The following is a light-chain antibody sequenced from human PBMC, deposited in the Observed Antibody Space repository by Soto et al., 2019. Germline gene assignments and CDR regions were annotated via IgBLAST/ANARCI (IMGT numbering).Light chain of an antibody. CDR2: GAS. J-gene: IGKJ1*01. CDR3: QQYGSSWT. V-gene: IGKV3-20*01. CDR1: QSVSSSY. Sequence: ELVLTQSPGTLSLSPGERATLSCRASQSVSSSYLAWYQQKPGQAPRLLIYGASSRATGIPDSFSGSGSGTDFTLTISRLEPEDFAVYYCQQYGSSWTFGQGTKVDIK.